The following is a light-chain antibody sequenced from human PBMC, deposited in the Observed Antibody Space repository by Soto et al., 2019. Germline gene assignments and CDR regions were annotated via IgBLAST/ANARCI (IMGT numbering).Light chain of an antibody. Sequence: DIQMTQSPSTLSASVGDRVTITCRASQSISSWLAWYQQKHGKAPKLLIYKASSLESGVPARFSGSGSGTEFTLTISSLQPDDFAAYYCQQYDSYSHTFGQGTKVDIK. CDR1: QSISSW. J-gene: IGKJ1*01. V-gene: IGKV1-5*03. CDR2: KAS. CDR3: QQYDSYSHT.